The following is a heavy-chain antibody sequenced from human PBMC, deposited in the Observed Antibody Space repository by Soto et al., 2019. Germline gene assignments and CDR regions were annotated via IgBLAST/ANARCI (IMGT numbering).Heavy chain of an antibody. V-gene: IGHV3-11*01. CDR1: GFSFSDYY. CDR2: IRGNGNVT. CDR3: VRLNDY. Sequence: QVQLVESGGGLVKPGGSLRISCAAAGFSFSDYYMNWVGQVPGRGLEWVAYIRGNGNVTYYADSVKGRFTVSRDNAKNSLYLQMNRLRVEDTAVYYCVRLNDYWGQGTLVTVSS. J-gene: IGHJ4*02.